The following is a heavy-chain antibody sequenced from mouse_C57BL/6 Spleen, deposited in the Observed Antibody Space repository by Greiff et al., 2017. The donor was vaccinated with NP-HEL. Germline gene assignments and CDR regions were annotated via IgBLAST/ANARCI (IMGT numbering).Heavy chain of an antibody. CDR2: IYPGSGST. CDR1: GYTFTRYW. D-gene: IGHD2-3*01. CDR3: ARRGYDGYVYAMDY. V-gene: IGHV1-55*01. Sequence: QVQLQQPGAELVKPGASVTMSCKASGYTFTRYWITWVKQRPGQGLEWIGDIYPGSGSTNYNEKFKSKATLTVDTSSSTAYMQLSSRTSEDSAVYDCARRGYDGYVYAMDYWGQGTSVTVSS. J-gene: IGHJ4*01.